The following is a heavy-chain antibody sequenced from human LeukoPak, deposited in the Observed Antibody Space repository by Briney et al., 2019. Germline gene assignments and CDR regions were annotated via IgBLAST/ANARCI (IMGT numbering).Heavy chain of an antibody. V-gene: IGHV3-74*01. CDR1: GFTLRSYW. D-gene: IGHD6-19*01. Sequence: GGSLRLSCAASGFTLRSYWMHWVRQAPGKGLVCVSRINSDGSSTNYADSVKGRLTISRDNAKNTLYLQMNSLRAADTAVYYCAKNMGRWLVTQTAEYFQNWGQGSLVTVSS. CDR3: AKNMGRWLVTQTAEYFQN. J-gene: IGHJ1*01. CDR2: INSDGSST.